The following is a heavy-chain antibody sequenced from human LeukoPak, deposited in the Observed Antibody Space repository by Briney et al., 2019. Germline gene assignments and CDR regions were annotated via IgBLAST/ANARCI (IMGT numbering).Heavy chain of an antibody. V-gene: IGHV1-18*01. Sequence: GASVKVSCKASGYTFTSYGISWVRQAPGQGLEWMGWISAYNGNTNYAQKLQGRVTMTTDTSTGTAYMELRSLRSDDTAVYYCARDSTITIFGVGPSRFDPWGQGTLVTVSS. CDR3: ARDSTITIFGVGPSRFDP. D-gene: IGHD3-3*01. J-gene: IGHJ5*02. CDR2: ISAYNGNT. CDR1: GYTFTSYG.